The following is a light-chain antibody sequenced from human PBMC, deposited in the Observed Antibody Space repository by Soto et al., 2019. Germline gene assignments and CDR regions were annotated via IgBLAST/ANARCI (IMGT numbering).Light chain of an antibody. CDR2: KAS. CDR1: QSISSW. CDR3: QQYNSYSWT. Sequence: DIQMTQSPSTLSASVGDRVTITCRASQSISSWLAWYQQKPGKAPKLLIYKASSLESGVPSRFSGSGSGTEFTLTISSLQPDDFATYYYQQYNSYSWTFGQGTKVETK. V-gene: IGKV1-5*03. J-gene: IGKJ1*01.